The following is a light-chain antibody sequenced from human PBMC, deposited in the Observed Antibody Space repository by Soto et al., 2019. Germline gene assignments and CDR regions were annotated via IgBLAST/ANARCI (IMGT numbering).Light chain of an antibody. J-gene: IGKJ4*01. V-gene: IGKV1-9*01. CDR2: SAS. Sequence: DIHLTQSPACLSASIGDKVTITCRASEDISSHLAWYQQRPGKPPNLLIYSASTLQSGVPSRFSGSGSGTEFTLTISSLQPEDCATYLCQQINSYPVTFGGGTKVDIQ. CDR1: EDISSH. CDR3: QQINSYPVT.